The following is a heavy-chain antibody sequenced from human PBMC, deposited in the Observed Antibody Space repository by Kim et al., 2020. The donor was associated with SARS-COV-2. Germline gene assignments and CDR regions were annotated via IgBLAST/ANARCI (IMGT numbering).Heavy chain of an antibody. Sequence: GGSLRLSCAASGFTFSSYWMSWVRQAPGKGLEWVANIKQDGSEKYYVDSVKGRFTISRDNAKNSLYLQMNSLIAEDTAVYYCARVRSSIAANWPSAFDYWGQGTLVTVSS. CDR3: ARVRSSIAANWPSAFDY. CDR2: IKQDGSEK. CDR1: GFTFSSYW. D-gene: IGHD6-6*01. V-gene: IGHV3-7*01. J-gene: IGHJ4*02.